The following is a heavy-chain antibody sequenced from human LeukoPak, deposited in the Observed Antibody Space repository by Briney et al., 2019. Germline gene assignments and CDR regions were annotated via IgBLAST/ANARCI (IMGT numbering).Heavy chain of an antibody. J-gene: IGHJ3*02. CDR2: IKQDGSEK. Sequence: GGSLRLSCAASGFTVSSNYMSWVRQAPGKGLEWVANIKQDGSEKYYVDSVKGRFTISRDNAKNSLYMQMESLRDEDTAIYYCARDTLEYSNSPDALDIWGQGTMVTVSS. CDR3: ARDTLEYSNSPDALDI. V-gene: IGHV3-7*01. CDR1: GFTVSSNY. D-gene: IGHD4-23*01.